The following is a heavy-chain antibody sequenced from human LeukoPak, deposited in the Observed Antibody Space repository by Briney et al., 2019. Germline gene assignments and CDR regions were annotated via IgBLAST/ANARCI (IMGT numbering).Heavy chain of an antibody. V-gene: IGHV4-38-2*01. CDR3: ARTLYCSGATCFSPELLDT. CDR1: GYSISSGYH. D-gene: IGHD2-15*01. J-gene: IGHJ5*02. Sequence: PSETLSLTCAVSGYSISSGYHWGWVRQPPGKGPVWIGSMFHGGNTYCNPSLKSRVTMSIDTSMNQFSLNLTSVTAADTAVYFCARTLYCSGATCFSPELLDTWDQGTLVTVSS. CDR2: MFHGGNT.